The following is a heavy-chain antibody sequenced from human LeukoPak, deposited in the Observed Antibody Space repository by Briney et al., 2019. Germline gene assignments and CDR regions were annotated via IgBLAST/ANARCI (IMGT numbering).Heavy chain of an antibody. CDR3: ARPYYYDSSGYEYYFDY. CDR1: GFTFSSYS. Sequence: GGSLRLSCAASGFTFSSYSMNWVRQAPGKGLEWVSSISSSSSYIYYADSVKGRFTISRDNAKNSLYLQMNSLRAEDTAVYYRARPYYYDSSGYEYYFDYWGQGTLVTVSS. CDR2: ISSSSSYI. J-gene: IGHJ4*02. D-gene: IGHD3-22*01. V-gene: IGHV3-21*01.